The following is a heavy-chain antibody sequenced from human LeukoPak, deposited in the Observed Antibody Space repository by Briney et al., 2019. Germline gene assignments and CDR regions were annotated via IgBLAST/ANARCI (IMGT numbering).Heavy chain of an antibody. D-gene: IGHD2-2*01. CDR2: IYHSGGT. CDR3: ARDPYLGIVVVPIADDY. V-gene: IGHV4-38-2*02. CDR1: GYSISSGYY. Sequence: SETLSLTCTVSGYSISSGYYWGWIRQPPGKGLEWIGSIYHSGGTYYNPSLKSRVTISVDTSKNQFSLKLSSVTAADTAVYYCARDPYLGIVVVPIADDYWGQGTLVTVSS. J-gene: IGHJ4*02.